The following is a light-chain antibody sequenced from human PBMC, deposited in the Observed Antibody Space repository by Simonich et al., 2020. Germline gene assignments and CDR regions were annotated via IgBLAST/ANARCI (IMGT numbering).Light chain of an antibody. CDR2: EGS. J-gene: IGLJ2*01. CDR1: RIAVGIYNL. V-gene: IGLV2-23*01. Sequence: QSALTQPASVSGSPGQSITISCPGTRIAVGIYNLVSWYQQHPGKAPKLMIYEGSKRPSGVSKRFSGSKSGNTASLTISGLQAEDEADYYCCSYAGSSTVVFGGGTKLTVL. CDR3: CSYAGSSTVV.